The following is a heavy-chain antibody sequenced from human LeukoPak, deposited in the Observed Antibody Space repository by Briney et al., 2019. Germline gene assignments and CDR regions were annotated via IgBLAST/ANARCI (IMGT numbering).Heavy chain of an antibody. J-gene: IGHJ3*02. CDR2: IIPTLGTS. Sequence: GASVKVSCKAHGGTLSRHAISWVRQAPGQGLGWMGGIIPTLGTSDLAQKFQGRLTITADESTNTAYMELRNLRSEDTAVYYCARDPRRDYLRPQDAFDIWGQGTVVTVSS. CDR1: GGTLSRHA. D-gene: IGHD4-11*01. V-gene: IGHV1-69*13. CDR3: ARDPRRDYLRPQDAFDI.